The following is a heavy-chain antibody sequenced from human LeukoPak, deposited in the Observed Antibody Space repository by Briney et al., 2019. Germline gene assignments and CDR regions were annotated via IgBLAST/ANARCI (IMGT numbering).Heavy chain of an antibody. V-gene: IGHV3-53*01. CDR1: GFTFSRYA. Sequence: GGSLRLSCAASGFTFSRYAMHWVRQAPGKGLEWVSVIYTDGNIYYADSVRGRFTISKDNSKNTVDLLMNSVRAEDTALYFCAKGKFGDPLNYWGQGTLVTVSS. D-gene: IGHD3-10*01. CDR2: IYTDGNI. CDR3: AKGKFGDPLNY. J-gene: IGHJ4*02.